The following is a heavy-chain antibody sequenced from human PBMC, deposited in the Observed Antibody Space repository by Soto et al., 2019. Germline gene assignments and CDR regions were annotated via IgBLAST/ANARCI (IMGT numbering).Heavy chain of an antibody. CDR1: GFTFSSYG. V-gene: IGHV3-33*01. CDR2: IWYDGSNK. CDR3: ARESGYDYAFDI. J-gene: IGHJ3*02. Sequence: QVQLVESGGGVVQPGRSLRLSCAASGFTFSSYGMHWVRQAPGKGLGWVAVIWYDGSNKYYAESVKGRFTISRDNSKNTLYLQMNSLRAEDTAVYYCARESGYDYAFDIWGQGTMVTVSS. D-gene: IGHD5-12*01.